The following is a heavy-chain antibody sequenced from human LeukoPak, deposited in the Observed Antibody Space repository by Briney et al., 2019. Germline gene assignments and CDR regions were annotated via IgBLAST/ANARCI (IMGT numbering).Heavy chain of an antibody. Sequence: GGSLRLSCAASGFTFNSYRMNWVRQAPGKGLEWVTSIRSSSYIYYADSVKGRFTISRDNDKNSLYLQMNSLRAEDTAVYYCVGRPMDYWGQGTLVTVSS. J-gene: IGHJ4*02. CDR1: GFTFNSYR. V-gene: IGHV3-21*01. CDR3: VGRPMDY. CDR2: IRSSSYI.